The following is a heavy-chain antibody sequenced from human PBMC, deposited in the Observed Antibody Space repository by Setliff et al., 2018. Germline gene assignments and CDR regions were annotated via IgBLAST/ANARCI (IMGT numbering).Heavy chain of an antibody. CDR2: TIPMFGTT. CDR3: VGEGVDSRSSTDYRYYMDV. V-gene: IGHV1-69*05. J-gene: IGHJ6*03. D-gene: IGHD3-22*01. Sequence: GASVKVSCKASGDTFSNYGISWVRQAPGQGLEWMGGTIPMFGTTNYARKFQGRVTIITDESTSTAYMQLSSLGSEDTAVYYCVGEGVDSRSSTDYRYYMDVWGKGTTVTV. CDR1: GDTFSNYG.